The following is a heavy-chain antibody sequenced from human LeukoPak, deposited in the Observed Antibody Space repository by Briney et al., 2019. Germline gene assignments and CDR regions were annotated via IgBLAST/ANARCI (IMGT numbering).Heavy chain of an antibody. D-gene: IGHD1-26*01. V-gene: IGHV3-48*01. Sequence: GGSLRLSCAASGFTFSSYWMNWARQAPGKGLEWVSHISSSSRTIYYADSVKGRFPISRDNAKNSLYLQMNSLRAEDTAVYYCARVGGSYGMDVWGQGTTVTVSS. CDR3: ARVGGSYGMDV. J-gene: IGHJ6*02. CDR1: GFTFSSYW. CDR2: ISSSSRTI.